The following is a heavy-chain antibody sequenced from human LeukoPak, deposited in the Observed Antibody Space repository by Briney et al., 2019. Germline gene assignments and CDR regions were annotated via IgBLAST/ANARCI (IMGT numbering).Heavy chain of an antibody. V-gene: IGHV3-20*04. Sequence: GGSLRLSCAASGFTFDDYGMSWVRQAPGKGLEWDSGINWNGGSTGYADSVKGRFTISRDNAKNSLYLQMNSLRAEDTALYYCARDLFADYYDSSGYHADWGQGTLVTVSS. CDR1: GFTFDDYG. D-gene: IGHD3-22*01. J-gene: IGHJ4*02. CDR2: INWNGGST. CDR3: ARDLFADYYDSSGYHAD.